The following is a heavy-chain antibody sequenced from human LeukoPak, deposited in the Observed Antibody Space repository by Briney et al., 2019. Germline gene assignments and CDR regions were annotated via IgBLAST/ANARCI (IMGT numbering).Heavy chain of an antibody. J-gene: IGHJ5*02. CDR2: IYYSGST. CDR3: ARVNRYYDSSGYSNWFDP. V-gene: IGHV4-31*03. D-gene: IGHD3-22*01. Sequence: PSETLSLTCTVSGGSISSGGYYWSWIRQHPGKGLEWIGYIYYSGSTYYNPSLKSRVTISVDTSKNQFSLKLSFVTAADTAVYYCARVNRYYDSSGYSNWFDPWGQGTLVTVSS. CDR1: GGSISSGGYY.